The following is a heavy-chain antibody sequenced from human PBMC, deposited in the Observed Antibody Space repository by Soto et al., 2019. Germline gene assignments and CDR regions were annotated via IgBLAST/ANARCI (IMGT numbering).Heavy chain of an antibody. CDR3: ASPAFKTMIVVVRTDD. Sequence: GGSLRLSCAASGFTFSSYAMSWVRQAPGKGLEWVSAISGSGGSTYYADSVKGRFTISRDNSKNTLYLQMNSLRAEDTAVYYCASPAFKTMIVVVRTDDWGQGTLVTVSS. CDR2: ISGSGGST. CDR1: GFTFSSYA. D-gene: IGHD3-22*01. J-gene: IGHJ4*02. V-gene: IGHV3-23*01.